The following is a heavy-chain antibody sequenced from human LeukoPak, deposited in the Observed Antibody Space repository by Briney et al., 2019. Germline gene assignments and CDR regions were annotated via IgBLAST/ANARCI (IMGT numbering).Heavy chain of an antibody. CDR3: ESSSWYETPDAFDI. D-gene: IGHD6-13*01. Sequence: GGSLRLSCAASGFTVSSNYMSWVRQAPGKGLEWVSVIYSGGSTYYADSVKGRFTISRDNSKNTLYLQMNSLRAEDTAVYYCESSSWYETPDAFDIWGQGTMVTVSS. J-gene: IGHJ3*02. CDR2: IYSGGST. V-gene: IGHV3-53*01. CDR1: GFTVSSNY.